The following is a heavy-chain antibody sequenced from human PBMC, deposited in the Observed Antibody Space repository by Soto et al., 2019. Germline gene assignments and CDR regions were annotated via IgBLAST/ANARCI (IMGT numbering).Heavy chain of an antibody. J-gene: IGHJ4*02. Sequence: PSETLSLTCTVSGVSISSYDWSWVRQPPGKGLEWIGYIYYSGSTNYNPSLESRVTISVDTSKNQFSLKLSSVTAADTAVYYCAREKEVGVIDYWGQGTLVTVSS. CDR1: GVSISSYD. V-gene: IGHV4-59*01. CDR2: IYYSGST. CDR3: AREKEVGVIDY. D-gene: IGHD2-15*01.